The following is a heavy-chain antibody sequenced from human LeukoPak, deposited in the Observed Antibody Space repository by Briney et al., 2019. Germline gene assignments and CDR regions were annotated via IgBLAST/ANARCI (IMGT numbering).Heavy chain of an antibody. V-gene: IGHV1-69*05. CDR1: GGTFSSYA. Sequence: GASVKVSCKASGGTFSSYAISWVRQAPGQGLEWMGGIIPIFGTANYAQKFQGRVTITTDESTSTAYMELSSLRSEDTAVYYCASQNDYSNYCWFDPWGQGTLDTVSS. D-gene: IGHD4-11*01. CDR3: ASQNDYSNYCWFDP. J-gene: IGHJ5*02. CDR2: IIPIFGTA.